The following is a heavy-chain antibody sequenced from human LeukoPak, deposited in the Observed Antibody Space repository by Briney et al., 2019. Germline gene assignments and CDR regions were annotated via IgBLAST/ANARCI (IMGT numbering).Heavy chain of an antibody. D-gene: IGHD2/OR15-2a*01. J-gene: IGHJ4*02. V-gene: IGHV1-2*02. CDR3: AKEFLPSSTFWAPHYFDS. CDR1: GYTFTSYG. Sequence: ASVKVSCKASGYTFTSYGISWVRQAPGQGLEWMGWINPNSGGTNYAQKFQGRVTMTRDTSISTAYMELSRLRSDDTAVYFCAKEFLPSSTFWAPHYFDSWGLGTPVTVSS. CDR2: INPNSGGT.